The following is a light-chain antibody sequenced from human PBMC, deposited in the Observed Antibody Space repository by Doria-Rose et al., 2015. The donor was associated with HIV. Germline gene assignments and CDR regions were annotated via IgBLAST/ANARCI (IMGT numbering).Light chain of an antibody. Sequence: DIQMTQSPSTLSASVGDRVTITCRASQSISNWLAWYQQKPGQAPKLLIYKASTLQSGVPSRFRGSGSGTESTLTINSLQPDDFATYYCQHFDKYFSWTFGHGTKVDIK. J-gene: IGKJ1*01. CDR3: QHFDKYFSWT. CDR1: QSISNW. V-gene: IGKV1-5*03. CDR2: KAS.